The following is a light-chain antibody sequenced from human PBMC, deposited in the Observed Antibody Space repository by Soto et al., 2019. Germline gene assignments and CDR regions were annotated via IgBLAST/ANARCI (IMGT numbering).Light chain of an antibody. J-gene: IGKJ4*01. Sequence: EIVLTQSPGTLSLSPGERATLSCRASHSVSSRFLAWYQQKPGQAPRLLMYGASSRATGIPARFSGSGSGTECTLIISSLQSEDFAVNFCQQYDNWTLTLGRGTKVDIK. CDR1: HSVSSRF. CDR2: GAS. CDR3: QQYDNWTLT. V-gene: IGKV3-20*01.